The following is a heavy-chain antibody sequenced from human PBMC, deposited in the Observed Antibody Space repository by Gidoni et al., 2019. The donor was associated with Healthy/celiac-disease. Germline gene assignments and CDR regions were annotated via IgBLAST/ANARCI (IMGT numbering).Heavy chain of an antibody. J-gene: IGHJ4*02. V-gene: IGHV3-21*06. CDR1: GFTFSSYS. CDR3: ASWSGSYFMGDY. D-gene: IGHD1-26*01. Sequence: EVQLVASGGGLVKPGGSLRLSCAASGFTFSSYSMNWVRQAPGKGLEWVSSISSSSSYIYYADSVKGRFTISRDNAKNSLYLQMNSLRAEDTAVYYCASWSGSYFMGDYWGQGTLVTVSS. CDR2: ISSSSSYI.